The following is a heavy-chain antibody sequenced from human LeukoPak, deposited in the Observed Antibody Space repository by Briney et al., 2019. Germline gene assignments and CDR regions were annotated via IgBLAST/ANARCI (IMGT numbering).Heavy chain of an antibody. Sequence: QPGGSLRLSCAVSGFTLSNYGMSWVRQAPGKGLEWVAGIGGSGGGTNYADSVKGRFTISRDNPKNTLYLQMNSLRAEDTAVYYCAKDRVVFLAAAGQFDYWGQGTLVTVSS. CDR3: AKDRVVFLAAAGQFDY. CDR2: IGGSGGGT. D-gene: IGHD6-13*01. V-gene: IGHV3-23*01. J-gene: IGHJ4*02. CDR1: GFTLSNYG.